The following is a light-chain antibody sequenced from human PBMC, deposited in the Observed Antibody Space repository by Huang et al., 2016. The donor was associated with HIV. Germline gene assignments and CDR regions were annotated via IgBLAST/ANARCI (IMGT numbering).Light chain of an antibody. CDR1: QDISNY. Sequence: DIQMTQSPSSLSASVGDRVTITCQASQDISNYLNWYQQKPGKAPKLLIYDASKFETGVSSRFSGSGSGTDFTFTISSLQPEDIATYYCQHYDNLRTFGQGTKVEIK. CDR3: QHYDNLRT. CDR2: DAS. V-gene: IGKV1-33*01. J-gene: IGKJ1*01.